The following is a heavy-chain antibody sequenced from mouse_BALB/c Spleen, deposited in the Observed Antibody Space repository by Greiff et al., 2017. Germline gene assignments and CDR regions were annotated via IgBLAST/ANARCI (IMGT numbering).Heavy chain of an antibody. Sequence: VQLQQSGPELVKPGASVKIPCKASGYTFTDYNMDWVKQSHGKSLEWIGDINPNNGGTIYNQKFKGKATLTVDKSSSTAYMELRSLTSEDTAVYYCARIGYATFAYWGQGTLVTVSA. CDR2: INPNNGGT. CDR3: ARIGYATFAY. J-gene: IGHJ3*01. D-gene: IGHD3-2*02. CDR1: GYTFTDYN. V-gene: IGHV1-18*01.